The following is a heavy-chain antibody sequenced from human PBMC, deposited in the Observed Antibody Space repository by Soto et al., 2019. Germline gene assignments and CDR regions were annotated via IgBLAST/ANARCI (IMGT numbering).Heavy chain of an antibody. CDR2: TYHSGNP. D-gene: IGHD3-22*01. J-gene: IGHJ4*02. CDR3: ARVNDYYDSSGYYGTRYYFDY. Sequence: PSETLSLTCDVSGDTISTGGYTWAWIRQPPGKALEWIGHTYHSGNPYYNPSLKSRVIISVDRSKNQFSLKVRSVTAADTAVYYCARVNDYYDSSGYYGTRYYFDYWGQGTLVTVSS. V-gene: IGHV4-30-2*01. CDR1: GDTISTGGYT.